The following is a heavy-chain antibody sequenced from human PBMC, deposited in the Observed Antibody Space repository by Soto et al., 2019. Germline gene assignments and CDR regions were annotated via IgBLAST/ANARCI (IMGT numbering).Heavy chain of an antibody. CDR1: GFTFSSYA. D-gene: IGHD6-13*01. Sequence: QVQLVESGGGVVQPGRSLRLSCAASGFTFSSYAMHWVRQAPGKGLEWVAVISYDGSNKYYADSVQGRFTISRDNSKNTLYLQMNSLRAEDTAVYYCARDGGGNSSSWYGYYYYYYGMDVWGQGTTVTVSS. J-gene: IGHJ6*02. CDR3: ARDGGGNSSSWYGYYYYYYGMDV. V-gene: IGHV3-30-3*01. CDR2: ISYDGSNK.